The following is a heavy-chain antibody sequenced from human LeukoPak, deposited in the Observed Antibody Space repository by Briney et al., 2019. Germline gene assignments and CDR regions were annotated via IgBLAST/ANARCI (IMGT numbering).Heavy chain of an antibody. CDR2: IYYSGGT. CDR1: GGSISSYY. V-gene: IGHV4-59*01. CDR3: ARTTTQRVKDYYYYYMDV. D-gene: IGHD1-1*01. J-gene: IGHJ6*03. Sequence: SETLSLTCTVSGGSISSYYWSWIRQPPGKGLEWIGYIYYSGGTNYNPSLKSRVTISVDTSKNQFSLKLSSVTAADTAVYYCARTTTQRVKDYYYYYMDVWGKGTTVTVSS.